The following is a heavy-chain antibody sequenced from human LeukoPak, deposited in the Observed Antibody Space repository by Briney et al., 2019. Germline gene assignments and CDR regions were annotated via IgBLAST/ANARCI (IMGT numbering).Heavy chain of an antibody. D-gene: IGHD5-18*01. J-gene: IGHJ4*02. CDR1: GFTFDDYA. Sequence: GGSLRLSCAASGFTFDDYAMHWVRQAPGKGLEWVSGINWNSGSIGYADSVKGRFTISRDNAKNSLYLQMNSLGAEDTALYYCAKGRGYSYGYLADYWGQGTLVTVSS. V-gene: IGHV3-9*01. CDR3: AKGRGYSYGYLADY. CDR2: INWNSGSI.